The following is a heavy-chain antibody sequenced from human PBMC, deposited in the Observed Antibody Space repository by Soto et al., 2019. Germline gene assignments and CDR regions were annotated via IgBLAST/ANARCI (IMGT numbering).Heavy chain of an antibody. V-gene: IGHV2-26*01. Sequence: QVTWKASGPVLVKPTETLTLTCTASGLSLSNDRTGVAWIRQPPGKAPEWLAHIFSNDEKSSNTSLKSRLTISQDTSKSLVVLTMTNVDPVDTATYYCSRILRSNNHPPDYWGQGTLVTVSS. D-gene: IGHD6-13*01. CDR2: IFSNDEK. J-gene: IGHJ4*02. CDR1: GLSLSNDRTG. CDR3: SRILRSNNHPPDY.